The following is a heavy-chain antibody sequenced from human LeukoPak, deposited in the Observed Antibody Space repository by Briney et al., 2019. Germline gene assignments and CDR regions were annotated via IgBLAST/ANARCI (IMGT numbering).Heavy chain of an antibody. Sequence: SQTLSPTCTVSGASFNRVYFGSWIRQPAGGGLSWIGRVYANGNANYNPSVRPRVFISIDTSKDQFSLKLSSVTAADTAVYYCARDSTYSGYDISWGQGTLVTVSS. CDR1: GASFNRVYF. D-gene: IGHD5-12*01. CDR2: VYANGNA. J-gene: IGHJ4*02. V-gene: IGHV4-61*02. CDR3: ARDSTYSGYDIS.